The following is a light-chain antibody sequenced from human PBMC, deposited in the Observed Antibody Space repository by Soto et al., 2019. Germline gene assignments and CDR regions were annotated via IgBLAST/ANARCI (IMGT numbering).Light chain of an antibody. J-gene: IGKJ1*01. CDR3: QQSFSSSWT. CDR1: QSIPNS. Sequence: IQLTQSPSSLSASIGDRVTITCRASQSIPNSLNWYQQKPGKAPKLLIYATSSLQSGVPSRFSGTGTGTDFTLTISSLQREDFAAYYCQQSFSSSWTFGEGTKVDIK. V-gene: IGKV1-39*01. CDR2: ATS.